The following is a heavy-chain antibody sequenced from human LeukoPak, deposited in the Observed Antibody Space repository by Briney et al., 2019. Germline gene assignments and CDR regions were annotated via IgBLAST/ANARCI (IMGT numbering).Heavy chain of an antibody. Sequence: SETLSLTCAVSGASISTNNWWGWVRQSPGKGLEWIGEIYHNGNRNYNPSLKSRLTISVDKSKNQFSLNLSSVTAADTAEYYCARGPSVAAHLDYWGQGTLVTVSS. CDR3: ARGPSVAAHLDY. D-gene: IGHD5-12*01. CDR1: GASISTNNW. V-gene: IGHV4-4*02. CDR2: IYHNGNR. J-gene: IGHJ4*02.